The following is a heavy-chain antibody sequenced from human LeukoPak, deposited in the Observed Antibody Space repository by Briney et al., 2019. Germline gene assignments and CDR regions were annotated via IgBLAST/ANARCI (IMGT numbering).Heavy chain of an antibody. Sequence: GGSLRLSCAASGFTFSSYWMHWVRQAPGKGLVWVSHINSDGSSTSYADSVKGRFTISRDNSKNTLYLQMNSLRADDTAVYYCARDSGTTVGYFDYWGQGTLVTVSS. V-gene: IGHV3-74*01. CDR1: GFTFSSYW. CDR3: ARDSGTTVGYFDY. D-gene: IGHD4-23*01. CDR2: INSDGSST. J-gene: IGHJ4*02.